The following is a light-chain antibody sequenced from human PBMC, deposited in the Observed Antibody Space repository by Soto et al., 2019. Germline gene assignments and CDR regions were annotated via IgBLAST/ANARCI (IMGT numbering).Light chain of an antibody. J-gene: IGLJ2*01. CDR1: KLGDKY. V-gene: IGLV3-1*01. CDR2: QDS. Sequence: SYELTQPPSVSVSPGQTASITCSGEKLGDKYACWYQQKPGQSPVLVIYQDSKRPSGIPERFSGSNSGNTATLTISGTQAMDEADYYCQAWDRSTGVFGGGTKVTVL. CDR3: QAWDRSTGV.